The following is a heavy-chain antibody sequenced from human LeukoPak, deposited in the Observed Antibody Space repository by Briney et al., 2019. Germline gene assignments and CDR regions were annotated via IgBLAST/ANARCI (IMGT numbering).Heavy chain of an antibody. D-gene: IGHD4-23*01. V-gene: IGHV1-69*13. CDR3: ARNSRVASTSGLNY. J-gene: IGHJ4*02. CDR1: GYTFTGYY. CDR2: ITPIFGAA. Sequence: GASVKVSCKASGYTFTGYYMHWVRQAPGQGLEWMGEITPIFGAANYAQMFQGRVTITADESTSTVFMELSSLRSDDTAFYYCARNSRVASTSGLNYWGQGTLVTVSS.